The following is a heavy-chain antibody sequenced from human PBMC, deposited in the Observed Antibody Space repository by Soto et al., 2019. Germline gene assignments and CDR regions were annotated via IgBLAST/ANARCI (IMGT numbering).Heavy chain of an antibody. CDR1: GFTFSSYG. J-gene: IGHJ4*02. CDR2: IWYDGSNK. CDR3: ARSPRRGSSTSWLGYYFDY. D-gene: IGHD2-2*01. V-gene: IGHV3-33*01. Sequence: PGGSLRLSCAASGFTFSSYGMHWVRQAPGKGLEWVAVIWYDGSNKYYADSVKGRFTISRDNSKNTLYLQMNSLRAEDTAVYYCARSPRRGSSTSWLGYYFDYWGQGTLVTVSS.